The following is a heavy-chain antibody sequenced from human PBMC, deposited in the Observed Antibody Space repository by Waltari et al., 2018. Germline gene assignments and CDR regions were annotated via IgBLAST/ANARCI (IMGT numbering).Heavy chain of an antibody. J-gene: IGHJ4*02. CDR2: IYHTGST. D-gene: IGHD4-4*01. V-gene: IGHV4-38-2*01. Sequence: QVQLQESGPGLVKPSATLSLICAVSASSISTDYSWGWIRQPPGKGLEWIGNIYHTGSTYYNPSLKSRVTISVDTSKNQFSLMLSAVTAADTATYYCARSTVTRYFDYWGQGTLITVSS. CDR1: ASSISTDYS. CDR3: ARSTVTRYFDY.